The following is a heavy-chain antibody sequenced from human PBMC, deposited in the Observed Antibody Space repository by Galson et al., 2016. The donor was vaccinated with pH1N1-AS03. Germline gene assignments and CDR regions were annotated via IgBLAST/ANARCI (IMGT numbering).Heavy chain of an antibody. CDR3: AREGWQQRSFDH. J-gene: IGHJ4*02. D-gene: IGHD6-13*01. CDR2: INSDGSRT. CDR1: GFTFSSFW. Sequence: SLRLSCAVSGFTFSSFWMHWVRQVPGKGLVWVSHINSDGSRTTYADSVRGRCTISRDNAKNTLYLQINSLRAEDTAVYYCAREGWQQRSFDHWGQGTLVTVSS. V-gene: IGHV3-74*01.